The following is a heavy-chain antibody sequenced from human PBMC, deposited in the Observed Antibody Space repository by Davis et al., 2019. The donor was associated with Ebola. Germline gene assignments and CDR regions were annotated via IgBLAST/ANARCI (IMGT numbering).Heavy chain of an antibody. CDR2: INPNSGGT. V-gene: IGHV1-2*02. D-gene: IGHD2-21*01. CDR1: GYTFTSYG. Sequence: ASVKVSCKASGYTFTSYGISWVRQAPGQGLEWMGWINPNSGGTNYAQKFQGRVTMTRDTSISTAYMELSRLRSDDTAVYYCAREVSRVIGVDYWGQGTLVTVSS. J-gene: IGHJ4*02. CDR3: AREVSRVIGVDY.